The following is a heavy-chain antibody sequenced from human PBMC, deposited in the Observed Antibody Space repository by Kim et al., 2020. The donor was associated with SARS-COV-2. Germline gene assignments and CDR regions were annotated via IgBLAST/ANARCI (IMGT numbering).Heavy chain of an antibody. D-gene: IGHD3-3*01. CDR3: TRNDFWSGYYSDY. Sequence: YAASVKGRFTISRDDSKSIAYLQMNSRKTEDTAVYYCTRNDFWSGYYSDYWGQGTLVTVSS. V-gene: IGHV3-49*02. J-gene: IGHJ4*02.